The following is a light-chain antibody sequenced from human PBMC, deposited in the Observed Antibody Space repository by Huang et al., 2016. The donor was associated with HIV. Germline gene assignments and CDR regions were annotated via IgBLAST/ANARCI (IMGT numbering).Light chain of an antibody. J-gene: IGKJ2*01. V-gene: IGKV3-15*01. CDR2: GVS. CDR1: QGVGDY. CDR3: QHYYNLPYT. Sequence: EILMTQSPAPLSVSPGERATLSCRASQGVGDYLAWYQQKPGQAPRLLIYGVSTRATNVPPRFSGSGSGTDFTLTISSLQSEDFALYYCQHYYNLPYTFGHGTRLETK.